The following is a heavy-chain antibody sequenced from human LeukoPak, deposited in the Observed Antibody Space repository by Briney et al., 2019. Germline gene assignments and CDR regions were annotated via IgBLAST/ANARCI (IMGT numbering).Heavy chain of an antibody. V-gene: IGHV3-23*01. CDR3: AKDLGYSYGPYYFDY. Sequence: GGSLRLSCAASGFTFSSYAMSWVRQAPGKGLEWVSSISGSGGSTYYADSVKGRFTISRDNSKNTLYLQMNSLRAEDTAVYYCAKDLGYSYGPYYFDYWGQGTLVTVSS. CDR1: GFTFSSYA. D-gene: IGHD5-18*01. CDR2: ISGSGGST. J-gene: IGHJ4*02.